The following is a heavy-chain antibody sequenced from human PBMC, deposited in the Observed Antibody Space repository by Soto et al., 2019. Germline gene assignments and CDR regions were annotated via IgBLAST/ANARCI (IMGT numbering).Heavy chain of an antibody. D-gene: IGHD2-2*02. J-gene: IGHJ4*02. V-gene: IGHV3-7*01. CDR3: ARDRSWYTFDY. CDR2: IKNDGSEK. Sequence: GGSLRLSCAASGFTFTTYWMDWVRQAPGKGLEWVANIKNDGSEKYYADSVKGRFTISRDNAKNSLYLQMNSLRAEDTAVYYCARDRSWYTFDYWGQGALVTVSS. CDR1: GFTFTTYW.